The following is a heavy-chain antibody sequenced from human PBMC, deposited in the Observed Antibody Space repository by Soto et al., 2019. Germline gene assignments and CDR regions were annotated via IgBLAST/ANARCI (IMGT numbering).Heavy chain of an antibody. CDR1: SGSISSSNW. V-gene: IGHV4-4*02. J-gene: IGHJ6*03. D-gene: IGHD2-2*01. CDR3: ARDGVSSTSNLYYYYMDV. Sequence: PSETLSLTCAVSSGSISSSNWWSWVRQPPGKGLEWIGEIYHSGSTNYNPSLKSRVTISVDKSKNQFSLKLSSVTAADTAVYYCARDGVSSTSNLYYYYMDVWGKGTTVTVSS. CDR2: IYHSGST.